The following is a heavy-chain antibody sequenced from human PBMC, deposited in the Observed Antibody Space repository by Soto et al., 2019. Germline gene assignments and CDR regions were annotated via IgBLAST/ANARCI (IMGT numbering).Heavy chain of an antibody. J-gene: IGHJ6*02. V-gene: IGHV3-53*01. CDR2: IYTGGNT. CDR1: GFNVSSTY. D-gene: IGHD6-13*01. CDR3: AKELRIPVSGSYLYYGMDV. Sequence: VGSLRLSCAASGFNVSSTYMSWVRQTPGKGLEWVSVIYTGGNTIYADSVKGRFTISRDNSKNTLYLQMNSLTAADTAVYYCAKELRIPVSGSYLYYGMDVWGQGTTVTVSS.